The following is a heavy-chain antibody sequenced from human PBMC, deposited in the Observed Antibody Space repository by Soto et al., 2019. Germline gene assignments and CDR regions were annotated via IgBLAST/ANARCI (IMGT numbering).Heavy chain of an antibody. D-gene: IGHD1-7*01. CDR2: IYYSGST. CDR1: GGSISSYY. Sequence: SETLSLTCTVSGGSISSYYWSWIRQPPGKGLEWIGYIYYSGSTNYNPSLKSRVTISVDTSKNQFSLKLSSVTAADTAVYYCARGRQESKRLELRSHYYYYGMDVWGQGTTVTVSS. J-gene: IGHJ6*02. V-gene: IGHV4-59*01. CDR3: ARGRQESKRLELRSHYYYYGMDV.